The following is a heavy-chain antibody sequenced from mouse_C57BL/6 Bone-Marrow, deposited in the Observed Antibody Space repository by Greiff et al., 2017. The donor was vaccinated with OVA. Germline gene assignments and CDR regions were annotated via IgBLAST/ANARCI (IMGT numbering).Heavy chain of an antibody. J-gene: IGHJ3*01. Sequence: EVMLVESGGDLVKPGGSLKLSCAASGFTFSSYGMSWVRQTPDKRLEWVATISSGGSYTYYPDSVKGRFTISRDNAKNTLYLQMSSLKSEDTAMYYCARQGYYGYDEAWFAYWGQGTLVTVSA. CDR3: ARQGYYGYDEAWFAY. CDR1: GFTFSSYG. V-gene: IGHV5-6*02. CDR2: ISSGGSYT. D-gene: IGHD2-2*01.